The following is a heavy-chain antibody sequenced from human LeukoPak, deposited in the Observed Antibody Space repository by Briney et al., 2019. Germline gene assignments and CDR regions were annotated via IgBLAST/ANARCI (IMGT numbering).Heavy chain of an antibody. D-gene: IGHD3-3*01. J-gene: IGHJ5*02. CDR2: MNPNSGNT. V-gene: IGHV1-8*01. CDR1: GYTFTSYD. Sequence: ASVKVSCKASGYTFTSYDINGVRQATGQGLEWMGWMNPNSGNTGYAQKFQGRVTMTRNTSISTAYTELSSLRSEDTAVYYCARGRFYDFWSGYYTGISWFDPWGQGTLVTVSS. CDR3: ARGRFYDFWSGYYTGISWFDP.